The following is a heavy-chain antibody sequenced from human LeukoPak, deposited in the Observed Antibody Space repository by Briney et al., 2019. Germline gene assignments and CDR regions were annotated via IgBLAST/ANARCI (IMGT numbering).Heavy chain of an antibody. CDR2: INHRGST. Sequence: GSLRLSCAASGFTVSSNYMSWVRQPPGKGLEWIGEINHRGSTNYNPSLKSRVTISVDTSKNQFSLKLTSVTAADTAVYYCARAVGYCSGGSCSLDYWGQGTLVTVSS. D-gene: IGHD2-15*01. J-gene: IGHJ4*02. CDR3: ARAVGYCSGGSCSLDY. CDR1: GFTVSSNY. V-gene: IGHV4-34*01.